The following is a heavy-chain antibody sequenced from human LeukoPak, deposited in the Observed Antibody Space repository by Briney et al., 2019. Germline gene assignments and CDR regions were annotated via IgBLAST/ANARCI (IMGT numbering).Heavy chain of an antibody. CDR2: ISAYNGNT. Sequence: ASVKVSCKASGYTFTSYGISWVRQAPGQGLEWMGWISAYNGNTNYAQKLQGRVTMTTDTSTSTAYMELRSLRSEDTAVYYCATPGNYDSSGYYYPFDYWGQGTLVTVSS. J-gene: IGHJ4*02. CDR3: ATPGNYDSSGYYYPFDY. V-gene: IGHV1-18*01. D-gene: IGHD3-22*01. CDR1: GYTFTSYG.